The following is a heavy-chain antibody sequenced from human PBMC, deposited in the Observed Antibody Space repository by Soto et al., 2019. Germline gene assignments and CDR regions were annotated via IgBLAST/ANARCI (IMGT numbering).Heavy chain of an antibody. V-gene: IGHV3-30*18. D-gene: IGHD3-22*01. J-gene: IGHJ4*02. Sequence: LRLSCAASGFTFSSYGMHWVRQAPGKGLEWVAVISYDGSNKYYADSVKGRFTISRDNSKNTLYLQMNSLRAEDTAVYYCAKDKSYDSSGPFDYWGQGTLVTVSS. CDR1: GFTFSSYG. CDR2: ISYDGSNK. CDR3: AKDKSYDSSGPFDY.